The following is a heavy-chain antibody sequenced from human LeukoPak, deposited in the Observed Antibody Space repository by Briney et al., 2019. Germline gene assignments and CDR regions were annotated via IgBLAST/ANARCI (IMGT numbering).Heavy chain of an antibody. D-gene: IGHD3-9*01. CDR3: ARDGWGDYDILTGYYPVYGMDV. J-gene: IGHJ6*02. V-gene: IGHV3-48*03. CDR1: GFTFSSYE. CDR2: ISSSGSTI. Sequence: GGSLRLSCAASGFTFSSYEMNWVRQAPGKGLEWVSYISSSGSTIYYADSVKGRFTISRDNAKNSLYLQMNSLRAEDTVVYYCARDGWGDYDILTGYYPVYGMDVWGQGTTVTVSS.